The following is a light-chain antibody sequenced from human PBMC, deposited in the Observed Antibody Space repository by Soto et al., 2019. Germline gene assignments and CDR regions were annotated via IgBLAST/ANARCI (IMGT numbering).Light chain of an antibody. CDR3: QQRSNWLPPLT. V-gene: IGKV3D-20*02. J-gene: IGKJ4*01. CDR1: QTVRNIY. CDR2: AAS. Sequence: EFVLTQSPGTLSLSPMEIARVCCMARQTVRNIYLAWYQQKVGQAPRLLIYAASSRATGIPARFSGSGSGTDFTLTISSLEPEDFAVYYCQQRSNWLPPLTFGGGTKVDI.